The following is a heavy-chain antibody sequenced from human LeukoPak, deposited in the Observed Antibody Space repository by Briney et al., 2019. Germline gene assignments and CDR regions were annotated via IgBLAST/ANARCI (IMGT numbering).Heavy chain of an antibody. J-gene: IGHJ4*02. D-gene: IGHD3-22*01. CDR1: GYTFTSYY. CDR3: ARDVASSGYYWD. CDR2: INPSGGGA. Sequence: ASVKVSCKASGYTFTSYYMHWVRQAPGQGLEWMGIINPSGGGASYAQKFQGRVTMTRDTSTSTVYMEVSSLRSEDTAVYYCARDVASSGYYWDWGQGTLVTVSS. V-gene: IGHV1-46*01.